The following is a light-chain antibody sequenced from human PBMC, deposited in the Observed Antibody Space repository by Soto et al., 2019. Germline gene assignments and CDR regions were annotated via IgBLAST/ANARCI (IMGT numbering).Light chain of an antibody. V-gene: IGKV1-5*03. CDR2: KAS. CDR3: QHYKSYPWT. CDR1: QSIDSW. Sequence: DIQMTQSPSTLSASVGDRVTITCRASQSIDSWLARSQQKAGKAPKLLMYKASSLESGVPSRVSGSESETEFTLPIGSLQPDDFATYYCQHYKSYPWTFGQGTNVEIK. J-gene: IGKJ1*01.